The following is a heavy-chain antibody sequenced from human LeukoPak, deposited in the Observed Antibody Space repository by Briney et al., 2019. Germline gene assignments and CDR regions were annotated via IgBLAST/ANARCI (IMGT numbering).Heavy chain of an antibody. J-gene: IGHJ5*02. CDR2: IIPIFGTA. CDR1: GGTFSSYA. CDR3: ASTPRPEYSSSWYGSQNNWFDP. D-gene: IGHD6-13*01. V-gene: IGHV1-69*13. Sequence: GASVKVSCKASGGTFSSYAISWVRQAPGQGLEWMGGIIPIFGTANYAQKFQGRVTITADESTSTAYMELSSLRSEDTAVYYCASTPRPEYSSSWYGSQNNWFDPWGQGTLVTVSS.